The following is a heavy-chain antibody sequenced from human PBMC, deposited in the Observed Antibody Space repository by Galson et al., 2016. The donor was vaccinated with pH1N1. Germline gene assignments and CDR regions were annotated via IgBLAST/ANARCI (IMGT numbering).Heavy chain of an antibody. Sequence: SLRLSCAAAGFTFGHYGMHWVRQTPGKGLEWVSLVSWDGGSTYYADYVKGRFTVSRDNSKNSLYLQMNSLRSEDTALYYCAKEIQRGSYGMDVWGRGTTVTVSS. CDR1: GFTFGHYG. D-gene: IGHD6-25*01. V-gene: IGHV3-43*01. CDR2: VSWDGGST. J-gene: IGHJ6*02. CDR3: AKEIQRGSYGMDV.